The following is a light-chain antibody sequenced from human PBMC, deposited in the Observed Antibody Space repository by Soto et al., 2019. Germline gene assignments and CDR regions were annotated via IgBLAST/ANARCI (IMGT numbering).Light chain of an antibody. J-gene: IGKJ1*01. CDR1: QSISAW. CDR3: QQYESFSRT. Sequence: IQMTQSPSTLPASVGDRVTITCRASQSISAWLAWYQRKPGQAPKLLIYDASTLESGVPSRFTGSGSETDFTLTISSLQPDDFATYYCQQYESFSRTFGQGTKVDIK. CDR2: DAS. V-gene: IGKV1-5*01.